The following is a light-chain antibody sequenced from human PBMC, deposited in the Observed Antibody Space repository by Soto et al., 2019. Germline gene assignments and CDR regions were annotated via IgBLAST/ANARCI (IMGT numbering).Light chain of an antibody. V-gene: IGLV2-18*02. CDR3: SSYTSSSTYV. Sequence: QSALTQPPSVSGSPGQSVTISCTGTSSDVGSYIRVSWYQQPPGTAPKLIIYEVSNRPSGVPDRFSGSKSANTASLTISGLQAEDEADYYCSSYTSSSTYVFGTGTKLTVL. CDR1: SSDVGSYIR. CDR2: EVS. J-gene: IGLJ1*01.